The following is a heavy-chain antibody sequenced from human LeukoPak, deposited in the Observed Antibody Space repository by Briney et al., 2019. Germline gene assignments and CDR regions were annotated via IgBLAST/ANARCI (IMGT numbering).Heavy chain of an antibody. CDR1: GFTFSSYE. V-gene: IGHV3-48*03. CDR2: ISSSGSTI. D-gene: IGHD6-13*01. CDR3: ASGSYSSSWYSSYYYYGMDV. Sequence: GGSLRLSCAASGFTFSSYEMNWVRHAPGKGLEWVSYISSSGSTIYYGDSGKGCFTISRDNAKNSVYLQMNSLRAEDTAVYYCASGSYSSSWYSSYYYYGMDVWGKGTTVTVSS. J-gene: IGHJ6*04.